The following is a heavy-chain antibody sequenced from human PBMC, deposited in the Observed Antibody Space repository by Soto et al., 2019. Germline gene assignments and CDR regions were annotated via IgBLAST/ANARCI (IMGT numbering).Heavy chain of an antibody. J-gene: IGHJ4*02. D-gene: IGHD2-15*01. CDR1: GFTFDDYA. CDR3: GFGRILYY. V-gene: IGHV3-53*01. CDR2: IYSGGST. Sequence: GGSLRLSCAASGFTFDDYAMHWVRQAPGKGLEWVSVIYSGGSTYYADSVKGRFTISRDNSKNTLYLQMNSLRAEDTAVYYCGFGRILYYWGQGTLVTVSS.